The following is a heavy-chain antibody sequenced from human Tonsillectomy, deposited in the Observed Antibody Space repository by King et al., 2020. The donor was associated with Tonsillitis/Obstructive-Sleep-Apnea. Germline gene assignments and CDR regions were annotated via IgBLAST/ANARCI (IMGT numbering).Heavy chain of an antibody. CDR1: GYTFTGYY. CDR3: ARDLHEYTNYDGAWDY. CDR2: INPYTGGT. J-gene: IGHJ4*02. V-gene: IGHV1-2*02. D-gene: IGHD4/OR15-4a*01. Sequence: VQLVESGAEVKKPGASVKVSCKASGYTFTGYYMYWVRQAPGHGLEWMGWINPYTGGTNYAQKFQGRVTMTRDTSISTAYMELSRLSSDDTAVYYCARDLHEYTNYDGAWDYWGQGTLVTVSS.